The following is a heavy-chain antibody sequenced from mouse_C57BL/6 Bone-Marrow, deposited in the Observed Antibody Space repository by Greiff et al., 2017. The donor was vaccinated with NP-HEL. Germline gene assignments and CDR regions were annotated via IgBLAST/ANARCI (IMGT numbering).Heavy chain of an antibody. D-gene: IGHD1-1*01. CDR2: ISDGGSYT. J-gene: IGHJ3*01. CDR1: GFTFSSYA. Sequence: EVQRVESGGGLVKPGGSLKLSCAASGFTFSSYAMSWVRQTPEKRLEWVATISDGGSYTYYPANVKGRFTISRDNAKNNLYMQMSNLKSEDTAMYDCARDELLRYGSGYIQFAYWGQGTLVTVSA. CDR3: ARDELLRYGSGYIQFAY. V-gene: IGHV5-4*01.